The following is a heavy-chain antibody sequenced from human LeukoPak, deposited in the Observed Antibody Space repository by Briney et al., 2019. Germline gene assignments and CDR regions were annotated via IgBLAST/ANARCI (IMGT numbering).Heavy chain of an antibody. D-gene: IGHD3-10*01. J-gene: IGHJ4*02. V-gene: IGHV3-30*02. Sequence: SGGSLRLSCAASGFTFSSYGMHWVRQAPGKGLEWVAFIRYDGSNKYYADSVKGRFTISRDNSKNTLYLQMNSLRAEDTAVYYCAKKRGVRGASYYFDYWGQGTLVTVSS. CDR3: AKKRGVRGASYYFDY. CDR1: GFTFSSYG. CDR2: IRYDGSNK.